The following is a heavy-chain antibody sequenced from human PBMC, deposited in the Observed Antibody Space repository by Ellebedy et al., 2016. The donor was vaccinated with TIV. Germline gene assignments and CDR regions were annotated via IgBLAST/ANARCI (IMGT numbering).Heavy chain of an antibody. J-gene: IGHJ4*02. D-gene: IGHD3-16*01. CDR1: GFTFADYG. V-gene: IGHV3-20*04. Sequence: PGGSLRLSCAASGFTFADYGMSWVRQAQGKGLEWVSGINWNGGSTGYADSVKGRFTISREHAKNSLYLQINSLRAEETALYYWARRAGGGTYLDSWGQGTLVTVSS. CDR2: INWNGGST. CDR3: ARRAGGGTYLDS.